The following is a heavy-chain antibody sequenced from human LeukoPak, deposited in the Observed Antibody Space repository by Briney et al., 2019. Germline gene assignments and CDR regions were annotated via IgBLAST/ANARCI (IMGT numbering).Heavy chain of an antibody. J-gene: IGHJ4*02. V-gene: IGHV3-66*01. Sequence: GGSLRLSCAVSGFTITNHWMSWVRQAPGKGLEWVSVIYSGGSTYYADSVKGRFTISRDNSKNTLYLQMNSLRAEDTAVYYCARDYYDSSGYTHWGQGTLVTVSS. CDR2: IYSGGST. CDR1: GFTITNHW. CDR3: ARDYYDSSGYTH. D-gene: IGHD3-22*01.